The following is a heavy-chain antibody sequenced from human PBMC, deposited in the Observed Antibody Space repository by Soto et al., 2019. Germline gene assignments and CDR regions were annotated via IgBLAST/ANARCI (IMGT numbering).Heavy chain of an antibody. J-gene: IGHJ4*02. CDR2: VSTNDDRT. V-gene: IGHV1-18*01. Sequence: QVQMVQSGPEVKMPGASVKVSCKTSGYTFTAYGLAWLRQAPGQRPEWMGWVSTNDDRTNYARKFQRRVTMTTDRSTTTTAMELRSLGTDDTAVYYSARELNTESSAYYSFAFWGQGTLVTVSS. CDR3: ARELNTESSAYYSFAF. CDR1: GYTFTAYG. D-gene: IGHD3-22*01.